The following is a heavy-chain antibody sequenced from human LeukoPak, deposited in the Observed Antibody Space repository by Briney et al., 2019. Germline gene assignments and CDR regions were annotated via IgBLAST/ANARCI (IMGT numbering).Heavy chain of an antibody. D-gene: IGHD3-22*01. CDR3: ARGDYYDSSGYFVPGY. J-gene: IGHJ4*02. Sequence: ASVKVSCKASGYTFTGYYMHWVRQAPGQGLEWMGWINPNSGGTNYAQKCQGRVTMTRDTSISTAYMELSRLRSDDTAVYYCARGDYYDSSGYFVPGYWGQGTLVTVSS. CDR2: INPNSGGT. CDR1: GYTFTGYY. V-gene: IGHV1-2*02.